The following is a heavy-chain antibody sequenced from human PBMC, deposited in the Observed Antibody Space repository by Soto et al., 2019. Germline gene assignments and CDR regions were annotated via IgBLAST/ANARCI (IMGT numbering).Heavy chain of an antibody. J-gene: IGHJ6*02. Sequence: TSNTLSLTCTVANDAIHSGDYHGRWIRQPPGKGLEWIGYIHYSGSSYHNPSLKSRGSISISTSTNQFALRLTSVTAADTAVYYCASAPTRLWPQHYGLDVWGPGTPVT. CDR2: IHYSGSS. CDR3: ASAPTRLWPQHYGLDV. CDR1: NDAIHSGDYH. V-gene: IGHV4-30-4*01.